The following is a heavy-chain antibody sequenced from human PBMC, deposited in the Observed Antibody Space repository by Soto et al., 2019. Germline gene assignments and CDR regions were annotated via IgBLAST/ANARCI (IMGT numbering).Heavy chain of an antibody. CDR2: INAGNGNT. V-gene: IGHV1-3*01. CDR1: GYTFTSYA. Sequence: GASVKVSCKASGYTFTSYAMHWVRQAPGQRLEWMGWINAGNGNTKYSQKFQGRVTITRDTSASTAYMELSSLRSEDTAVYYCARDLSGYSYGYPGYYYYGMDVWGQGTTVTVSS. CDR3: ARDLSGYSYGYPGYYYYGMDV. J-gene: IGHJ6*02. D-gene: IGHD5-18*01.